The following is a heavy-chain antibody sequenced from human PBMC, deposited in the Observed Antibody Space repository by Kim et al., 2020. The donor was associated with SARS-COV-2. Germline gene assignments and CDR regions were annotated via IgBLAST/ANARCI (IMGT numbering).Heavy chain of an antibody. CDR2: IYYSGST. Sequence: SETLSLTCTVSGGSISSGGYYWSWIRQHPGKGLEWIGYIYYSGSTYYNPSLKSRVTISVDTSKNQFSLKLSSVTAADTAVYYCARDDGLNDAFDIWGQGTMVTVSS. CDR1: GGSISSGGYY. J-gene: IGHJ3*02. V-gene: IGHV4-31*03. CDR3: ARDDGLNDAFDI.